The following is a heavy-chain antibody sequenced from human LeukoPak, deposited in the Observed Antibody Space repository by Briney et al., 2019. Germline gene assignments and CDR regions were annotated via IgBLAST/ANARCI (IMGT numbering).Heavy chain of an antibody. CDR3: ARVFGDGYSRAFDY. CDR1: GGTFSSYA. CDR2: IIPILGIA. Sequence: ASVKVSCKASGGTFSSYAISWVRQAPGQGLEWMGRIIPILGIANYAQKFQGRVTITADKSTSTAYMELSSLRSEDTAVYCCARVFGDGYSRAFDYWGQGTLVTVSS. V-gene: IGHV1-69*04. D-gene: IGHD5-24*01. J-gene: IGHJ4*02.